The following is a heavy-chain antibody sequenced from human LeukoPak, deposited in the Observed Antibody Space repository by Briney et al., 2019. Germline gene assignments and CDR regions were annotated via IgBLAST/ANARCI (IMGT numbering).Heavy chain of an antibody. J-gene: IGHJ3*02. Sequence: GGSLTLSCTASEFTFYRFWMHWVRPAPGKGLVWVSRISSDGSNIGYADSVKGRFTISRDNAKNTLYLQMNSLRAEDTAVYSCARSFKDSSGYDYVDSFDIWGQGTMVTVSS. CDR1: EFTFYRFW. CDR2: ISSDGSNI. V-gene: IGHV3-74*01. CDR3: ARSFKDSSGYDYVDSFDI. D-gene: IGHD3-22*01.